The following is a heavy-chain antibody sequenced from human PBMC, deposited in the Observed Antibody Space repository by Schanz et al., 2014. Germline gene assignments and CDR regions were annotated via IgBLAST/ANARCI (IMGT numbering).Heavy chain of an antibody. CDR1: GDTFTVYD. Sequence: QVQLVQSGAEVKKPGASVKVSCKASGDTFTVYDMHWVRQAPGQGLEWMGWISAYNGNTNYAQKLQGRVTMTTDTSTSTAYMELRSLRSDDTAVYYCARDNLVSSSWYNYYGMDVWGQGTTVTVSS. CDR2: ISAYNGNT. D-gene: IGHD6-13*01. CDR3: ARDNLVSSSWYNYYGMDV. V-gene: IGHV1-18*04. J-gene: IGHJ6*02.